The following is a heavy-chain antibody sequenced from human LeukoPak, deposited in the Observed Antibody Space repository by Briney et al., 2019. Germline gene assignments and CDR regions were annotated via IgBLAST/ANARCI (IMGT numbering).Heavy chain of an antibody. CDR1: GFTFSSYA. D-gene: IGHD6-13*01. CDR2: ISYDGSNK. V-gene: IGHV3-30-3*01. J-gene: IGHJ4*02. CDR3: AKGGRGSWYWDY. Sequence: GGSLRLSCAASGFTFSSYAMHWVRQAPGKGLEWVAVISYDGSNKYYADSVKGRFTVSRDNSKNTLYLQMNSLRAEDTAVYYCAKGGRGSWYWDYWGQGTLVTVSS.